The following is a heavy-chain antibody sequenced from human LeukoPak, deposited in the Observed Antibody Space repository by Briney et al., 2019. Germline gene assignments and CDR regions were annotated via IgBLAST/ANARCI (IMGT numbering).Heavy chain of an antibody. CDR3: ARHYGP. CDR2: IYDSGST. CDR1: CGSIRRSYYY. J-gene: IGHJ5*02. D-gene: IGHD3-10*01. V-gene: IGHV4-39*01. Sequence: SGAPSLTLPVSCGSIRRSYYYLGWVRQPPRKGLEWIGSIYDSGSTYYNPSLKSRVTISVDTSKNQFSLKLNSVTAADTAVYYCARHYGPWGQGTLVTVSS.